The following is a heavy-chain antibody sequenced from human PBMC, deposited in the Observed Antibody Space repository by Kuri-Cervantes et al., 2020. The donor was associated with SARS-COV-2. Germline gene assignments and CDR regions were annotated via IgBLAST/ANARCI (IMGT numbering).Heavy chain of an antibody. D-gene: IGHD2-2*01. CDR3: ARPYCTTTTCYDGTFDS. CDR2: IIPLFGTT. V-gene: IGHV1-69*06. Sequence: SVKVSCKASGGTFSSYAVTWVRQVPRQGFEWMGRIIPLFGTTIYAQKFRDRVTFTADKSTNTAYMELSSLRSEDTAVYYCARPYCTTTTCYDGTFDSWGQGTLVTVSS. J-gene: IGHJ4*02. CDR1: GGTFSSYA.